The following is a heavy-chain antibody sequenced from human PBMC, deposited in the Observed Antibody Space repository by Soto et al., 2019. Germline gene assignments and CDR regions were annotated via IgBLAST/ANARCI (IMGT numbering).Heavy chain of an antibody. J-gene: IGHJ4*02. Sequence: ASVKVSCKASGYTFTSYGISWVRQAPGQGLEWMGWISAYNGNTNYAQKLQGRVTMTTDTSTSTAYMELRSLRSDDTAVYYCARSSGYYDSSGFFDYWGQGTLVTVSS. D-gene: IGHD3-22*01. CDR2: ISAYNGNT. V-gene: IGHV1-18*01. CDR3: ARSSGYYDSSGFFDY. CDR1: GYTFTSYG.